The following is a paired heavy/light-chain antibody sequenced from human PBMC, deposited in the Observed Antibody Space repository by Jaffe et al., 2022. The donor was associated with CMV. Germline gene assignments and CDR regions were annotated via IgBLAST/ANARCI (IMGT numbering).Heavy chain of an antibody. J-gene: IGHJ1*01. Sequence: EVQLVQSGAQVRKPGESLRISCEASGYTFGNYWIAWLRQMPGKGLEWMGAIYPGDSDIRYSPSFQGQVTFSADKSVTTAYLQWNSLKTSDSAHYFCARLGGGYSGGWYGLYWGQGTLVTVAS. CDR2: IYPGDSDI. CDR1: GYTFGNYW. D-gene: IGHD6-19*01. V-gene: IGHV5-51*01. CDR3: ARLGGGYSGGWYGLY.
Light chain of an antibody. CDR1: QSFTNSY. Sequence: EIVLTQSPGTLSLSPGERASLSCRASQSFTNSYVAWYQQKPGQAPRLLIYGVSSRAAGIPDRFSGSGSGADYTLTISRLEPEDSAVYYCHQHGNSPITFGQGTRLEIK. CDR3: HQHGNSPIT. V-gene: IGKV3-20*01. CDR2: GVS. J-gene: IGKJ5*01.